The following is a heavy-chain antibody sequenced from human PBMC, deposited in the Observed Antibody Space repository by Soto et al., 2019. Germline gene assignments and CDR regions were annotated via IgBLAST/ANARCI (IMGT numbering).Heavy chain of an antibody. D-gene: IGHD3-9*01. CDR2: TRNKANSYTT. CDR3: AREYYDILTGYFFDY. J-gene: IGHJ4*02. Sequence: GGSLRLSCAASGFTFSDHCMDWVRQAPGKGLEWVGRTRNKANSYTTEYAASVKGRFTISRDDSKNSLYLQMNSLTTEDTAVYYCAREYYDILTGYFFDYWGQGTLVTVSS. CDR1: GFTFSDHC. V-gene: IGHV3-72*01.